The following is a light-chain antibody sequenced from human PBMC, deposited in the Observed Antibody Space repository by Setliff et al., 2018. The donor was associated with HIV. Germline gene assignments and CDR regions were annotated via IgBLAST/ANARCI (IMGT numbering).Light chain of an antibody. V-gene: IGLV2-14*03. Sequence: QSVLTQPASVSGSPGQSITISCTGSSSDVGTYDYVSWYQQHPGKAPKLLIYDASERPSGVSRHFSGSKSGNTASLTISGLEAEDEGSYYCSSYTSSGAPSYVFGTGTKVT. J-gene: IGLJ1*01. CDR1: SSDVGTYDY. CDR2: DAS. CDR3: SSYTSSGAPSYV.